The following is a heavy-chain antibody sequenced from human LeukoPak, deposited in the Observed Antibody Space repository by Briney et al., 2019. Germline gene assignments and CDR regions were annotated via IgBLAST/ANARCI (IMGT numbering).Heavy chain of an antibody. J-gene: IGHJ4*02. V-gene: IGHV4-59*08. CDR2: IYYSGST. Sequence: SETLSLTCTVSGGSISSYYWSWFRQPPGKGLEWIGYIYYSGSTNYNPSLRSRVTISVDTSKNQFSLKLSSVTAADTAVYYCARGGNYGDYDGYFDYWGQGTLVTVSS. D-gene: IGHD4-17*01. CDR1: GGSISSYY. CDR3: ARGGNYGDYDGYFDY.